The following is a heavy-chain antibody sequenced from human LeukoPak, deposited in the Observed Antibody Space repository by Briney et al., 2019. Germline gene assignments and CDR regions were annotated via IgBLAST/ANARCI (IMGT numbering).Heavy chain of an antibody. J-gene: IGHJ4*02. V-gene: IGHV3-30*18. CDR1: GFTFSSYG. CDR3: AKDRETTASGTFDY. CDR2: ISDDGRNK. Sequence: GGSLRLSCAASGFTFSSYGIHWVRQAPGKGLEWVAVISDDGRNKNYADSVKGRFTISRDNSNNTLYLQMNSLRAEDTGVYYCAKDRETTASGTFDYWGQGTLVTVSS. D-gene: IGHD6-13*01.